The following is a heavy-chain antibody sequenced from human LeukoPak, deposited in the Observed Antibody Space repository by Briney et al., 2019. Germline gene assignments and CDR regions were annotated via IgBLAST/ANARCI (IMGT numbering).Heavy chain of an antibody. J-gene: IGHJ6*02. V-gene: IGHV1-18*01. CDR2: ISAYNGDT. D-gene: IGHD2-2*01. CDR3: ARETTTFVVVPAARPGATGMDV. CDR1: GYTFPTYG. Sequence: ASLRVSCKASGYTFPTYGISWVRQAPGQGLEWMGWISAYNGDTNYAQKLQGRVTMTTDTSTSTAYMELRSLRSDDTAVYYCARETTTFVVVPAARPGATGMDVWGQGTTVTVSS.